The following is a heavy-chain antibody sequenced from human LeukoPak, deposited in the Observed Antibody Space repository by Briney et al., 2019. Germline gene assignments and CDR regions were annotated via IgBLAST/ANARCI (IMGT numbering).Heavy chain of an antibody. CDR3: ARGTVHFGYYDTSGYLEY. D-gene: IGHD3-22*01. CDR1: GGSISSGDYY. Sequence: SQTLSLTCTVSGGSISSGDYYWIWIRQSPGKGLEWIGEINHGRSTNYNPSLKSRATISQDTSKNQFSLRLTSVAAADTAVYYCARGTVHFGYYDTSGYLEYWGQGALVTVSS. CDR2: INHGRST. J-gene: IGHJ4*02. V-gene: IGHV4-30-2*06.